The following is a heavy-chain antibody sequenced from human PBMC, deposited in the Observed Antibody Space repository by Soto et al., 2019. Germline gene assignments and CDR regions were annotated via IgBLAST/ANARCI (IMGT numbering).Heavy chain of an antibody. CDR2: INHSGST. J-gene: IGHJ4*02. D-gene: IGHD6-19*01. CDR1: GESFSGYY. V-gene: IGHV4-34*01. CDR3: ARNFGYSSRWYVNGNFDY. Sequence: SETMYITSAVYGESFSGYYWSWIRKNPGKGLEWIGEINHSGSTNYNPSLKSRVTISVDTSKNQFSLKLSSVTAADTAVYYCARNFGYSSRWYVNGNFDYWGQGTLVTVSS.